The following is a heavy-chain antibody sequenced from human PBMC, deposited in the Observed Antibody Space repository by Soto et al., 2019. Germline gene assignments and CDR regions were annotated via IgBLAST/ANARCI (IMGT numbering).Heavy chain of an antibody. CDR2: MNTDGSRT. D-gene: IGHD5-18*01. Sequence: EVQLVEAGGGLVQPGGSLRLSCAASGFTFSIYWMHWVRQVPGKGLEWVSRMNTDGSRTRYADSARGQCVICRDDAKSTLYLHMNHLRAEDTAVYYCARGDVDQYDGHGYLGRHWGQGTLVTVSS. CDR3: ARGDVDQYDGHGYLGRH. CDR1: GFTFSIYW. J-gene: IGHJ4*02. V-gene: IGHV3-74*01.